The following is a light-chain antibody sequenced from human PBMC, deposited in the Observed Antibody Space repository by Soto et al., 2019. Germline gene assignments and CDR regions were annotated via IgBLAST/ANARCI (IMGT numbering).Light chain of an antibody. V-gene: IGKV1-5*01. Sequence: IEMTQSPSTLSASVGDRVTITCRASQRISSWLAWYQQKPGKAPKLLIYDASSLESGVPSRFSGSRSGTECTLTISSLQPDDFATYYCQQYNSYTYNFGQGTKLEIK. CDR2: DAS. J-gene: IGKJ2*01. CDR3: QQYNSYTYN. CDR1: QRISSW.